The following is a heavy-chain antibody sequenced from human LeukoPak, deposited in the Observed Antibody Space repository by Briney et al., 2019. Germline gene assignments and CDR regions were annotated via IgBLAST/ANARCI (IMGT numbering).Heavy chain of an antibody. CDR2: IYSDGSGT. CDR1: GFTFSKYW. D-gene: IGHD7-27*01. CDR3: ANWGSAFDI. Sequence: GGSLRLSCAASGFTFSKYWMHWVRQAPGKGLVWVSRIYSDGSGTNYADSVKGGFTISRDKAKKRLFLQMNSLRAEDTAVYYCANWGSAFDIWGQGTMVIVSS. V-gene: IGHV3-74*01. J-gene: IGHJ3*02.